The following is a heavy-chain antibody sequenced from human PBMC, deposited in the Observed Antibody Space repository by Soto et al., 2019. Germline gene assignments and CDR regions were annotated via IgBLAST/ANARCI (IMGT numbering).Heavy chain of an antibody. J-gene: IGHJ6*03. CDR3: ARESPVVVVVAATRTTTVTTRNYYYYYMDV. CDR1: GGTFSSYT. D-gene: IGHD2-15*01. CDR2: IIPILGIA. Sequence: ASVKVSCKASGGTFSSYTISWVRQAPGQGLEWMGRIIPILGIANYAQKFQGRVTITADKSTSTAYMELSSLRSEDTAVYYCARESPVVVVVAATRTTTVTTRNYYYYYMDVWGKGTTVTVSS. V-gene: IGHV1-69*04.